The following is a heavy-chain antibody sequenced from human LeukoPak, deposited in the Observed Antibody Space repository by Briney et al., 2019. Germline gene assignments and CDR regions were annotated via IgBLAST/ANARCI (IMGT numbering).Heavy chain of an antibody. J-gene: IGHJ4*02. Sequence: GGSLTLTCPAAGFTFGSYALNWVRQPPGKGLEWVSGISAAGGSTYYPASVRGGFTISSDNPNNMLSLQMNSHSTDDTAIYSCAKDWSTYTSTYYFDSWGQGTLVTVSS. CDR2: ISAAGGST. CDR3: AKDWSTYTSTYYFDS. CDR1: GFTFGSYA. V-gene: IGHV3-23*01. D-gene: IGHD5/OR15-5a*01.